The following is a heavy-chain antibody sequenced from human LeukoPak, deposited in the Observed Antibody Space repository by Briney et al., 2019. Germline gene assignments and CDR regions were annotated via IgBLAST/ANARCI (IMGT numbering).Heavy chain of an antibody. Sequence: GGSLRLSCAASGFTVSGYYINWVRQAPGKGLEWVSAIYSGGGTYHADSVKGRFTISRDNSKSTLYLQMNSLRAEDTAVYYCARATVTRWFDPWGQGTLVTVSS. CDR3: ARATVTRWFDP. D-gene: IGHD4-17*01. CDR2: IYSGGGT. V-gene: IGHV3-53*01. CDR1: GFTVSGYY. J-gene: IGHJ5*02.